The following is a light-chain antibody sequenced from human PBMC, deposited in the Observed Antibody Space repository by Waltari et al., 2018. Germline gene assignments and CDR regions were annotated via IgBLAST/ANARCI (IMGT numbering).Light chain of an antibody. Sequence: DIVMTQSPDALDVSLGERATINCTTSQSVLYSFNNKNFLSWYQQKPGQPPKLLIYWASTRESGVPERFSGSGSGADFTLTISSLQAEDVAVYYCQQYHSTPYTFGQGTKLEIK. CDR2: WAS. CDR3: QQYHSTPYT. CDR1: QSVLYSFNNKNF. J-gene: IGKJ2*01. V-gene: IGKV4-1*01.